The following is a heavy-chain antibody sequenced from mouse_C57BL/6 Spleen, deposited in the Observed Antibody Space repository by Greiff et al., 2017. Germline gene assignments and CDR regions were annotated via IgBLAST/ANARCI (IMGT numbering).Heavy chain of an antibody. Sequence: QVQLKESGAELARPGASVKLSCKASGYTFTSYGISWVKQRPGQGLEWIGEIYPRSGNTYYNEKFKGKATLTADKSSRTAYMELRSLTSEDSAVYFGARKEGYYDYDDYYAMDYWGQGTSVTVSS. CDR3: ARKEGYYDYDDYYAMDY. CDR2: IYPRSGNT. V-gene: IGHV1-81*01. CDR1: GYTFTSYG. J-gene: IGHJ4*01. D-gene: IGHD2-4*01.